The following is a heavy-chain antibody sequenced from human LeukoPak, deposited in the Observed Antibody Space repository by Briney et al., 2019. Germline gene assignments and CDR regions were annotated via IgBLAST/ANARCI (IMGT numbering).Heavy chain of an antibody. CDR1: GYSFTSYW. J-gene: IGHJ6*02. D-gene: IGHD6-13*01. CDR2: IYPGDSDT. Sequence: GESLKISCKGSGYSFTSYWIGWVRQMPGKGLEWMGIIYPGDSDTRYSPSFQGRVTISADKFISTAYLQWSSLKASDTAMYYCARRAIAAVNGMDVWGQGTTVTVSS. CDR3: ARRAIAAVNGMDV. V-gene: IGHV5-51*01.